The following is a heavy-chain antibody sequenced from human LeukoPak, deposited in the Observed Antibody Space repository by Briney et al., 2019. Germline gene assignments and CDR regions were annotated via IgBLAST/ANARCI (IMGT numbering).Heavy chain of an antibody. CDR1: GGSISSGSDY. CDR3: ARDPAAGIFDI. CDR2: IYTSGST. D-gene: IGHD6-13*01. Sequence: SETLSLTCTVSGGSISSGSDYWSWIRQPAGKGLEWIGRIYTSGSTNYNPSLKSRVTISVDTSKNQFSLKLSSVTAADTAVYYCARDPAAGIFDIWGQGTMVTVSS. V-gene: IGHV4-61*02. J-gene: IGHJ3*02.